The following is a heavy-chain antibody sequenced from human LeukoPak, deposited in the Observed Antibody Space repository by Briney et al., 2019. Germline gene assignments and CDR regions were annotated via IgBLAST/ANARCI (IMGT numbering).Heavy chain of an antibody. CDR1: GFTFSDYY. V-gene: IGHV3-11*06. CDR2: ISSSSSYT. Sequence: GGSLRLSCAASGFTFSDYYMSWLRQASGKGLEWVSYISSSSSYTNYADSVKGRFTISRDNAKNSLYLQMNSLRAEDTVVYYCARGGGDVPIDYWGQGTLVTVSS. CDR3: ARGGGDVPIDY. D-gene: IGHD2-21*02. J-gene: IGHJ4*02.